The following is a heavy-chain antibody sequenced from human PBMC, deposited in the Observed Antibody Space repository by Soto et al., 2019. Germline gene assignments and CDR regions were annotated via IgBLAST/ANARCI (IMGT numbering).Heavy chain of an antibody. Sequence: QVQLVQSGADVKKPGASVKVSCKASGYTFTHYYIHWVRQAPGQGLEWMGMINPSGGSTDYAQKFQGRVTMTTDTSTTTVYMELSSLRSDDTAVYYCARPPFPGCINGVCYPCDHWGQGTLVTVSS. CDR3: ARPPFPGCINGVCYPCDH. CDR2: INPSGGST. V-gene: IGHV1-46*01. D-gene: IGHD2-8*01. CDR1: GYTFTHYY. J-gene: IGHJ4*02.